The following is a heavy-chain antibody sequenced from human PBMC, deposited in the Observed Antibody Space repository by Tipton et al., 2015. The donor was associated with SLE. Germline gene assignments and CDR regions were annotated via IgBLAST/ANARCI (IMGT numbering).Heavy chain of an antibody. J-gene: IGHJ4*02. Sequence: TLSLTCAVYGGSLSDYFWSWIRQPPGKGLEWIGEIKHDYITNYNPSLESRVTISVDTSKKQFSLRLSSVTAADTAVYYCATGAVGAPGVWGQGTLVTVSS. D-gene: IGHD1-26*01. CDR1: GGSLSDYF. CDR3: ATGAVGAPGV. CDR2: IKHDYIT. V-gene: IGHV4-34*01.